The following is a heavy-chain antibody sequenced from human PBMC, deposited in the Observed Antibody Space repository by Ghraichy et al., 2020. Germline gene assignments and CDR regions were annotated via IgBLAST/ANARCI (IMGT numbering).Heavy chain of an antibody. CDR2: ISSSSSYI. Sequence: GGSLRLSCAASGFTFSSYSMNWVRQAPGKGLEWVSSISSSSSYIYYADSVKGRFTISRDNAKNSLYLQMNSLRAEDTAVYYCARDSVGSGTIGDFDYWGQGTLVTVSS. CDR3: ARDSVGSGTIGDFDY. J-gene: IGHJ4*02. V-gene: IGHV3-21*01. CDR1: GFTFSSYS. D-gene: IGHD1-7*01.